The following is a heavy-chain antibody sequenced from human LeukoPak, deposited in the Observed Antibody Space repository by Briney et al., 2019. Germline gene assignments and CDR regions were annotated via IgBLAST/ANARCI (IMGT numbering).Heavy chain of an antibody. D-gene: IGHD3-16*01. CDR2: ILNDGSQE. CDR1: GSTFSSYG. CDR3: ARDDALGDNALDI. V-gene: IGHV3-33*01. J-gene: IGHJ3*02. Sequence: GGSLRLSCAASGSTFSSYGMHWVRQAPGKGLEWVAVILNDGSQEKYADSVKGRFTISRDNSKNTLFLQMNSLRAEDTAVYYCARDDALGDNALDIWGQGTMVTVSS.